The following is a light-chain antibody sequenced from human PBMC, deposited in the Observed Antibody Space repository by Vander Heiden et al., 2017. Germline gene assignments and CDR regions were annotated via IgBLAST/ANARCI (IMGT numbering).Light chain of an antibody. CDR2: RTS. V-gene: IGKV3-20*01. J-gene: IGKJ4*01. CDR1: QSVTSPY. CDR3: QQYGSSPLS. Sequence: EIVLTQSPGTLSLSPGERATLSCRASQSVTSPYLAWYQQQPGQALTLLIYRTSSGSGTAFTLTIIRLVPADFAVYYCQQYGSSPLSFGGGTKVEIK.